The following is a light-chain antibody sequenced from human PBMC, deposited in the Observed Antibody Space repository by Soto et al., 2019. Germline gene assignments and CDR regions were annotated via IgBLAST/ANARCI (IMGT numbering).Light chain of an antibody. CDR3: QQSHSTPALT. V-gene: IGKV1-39*01. J-gene: IGKJ4*01. CDR1: QTVITY. CDR2: AAS. Sequence: DILMTQSPSSLSASVGDRVTITCRASQTVITYLNWYQQKPGKAPKLLIYAASSLQSGVPSRFSGSGSGTDFTLTISSLQPEDFATYYCQQSHSTPALTFGGGTKVDIK.